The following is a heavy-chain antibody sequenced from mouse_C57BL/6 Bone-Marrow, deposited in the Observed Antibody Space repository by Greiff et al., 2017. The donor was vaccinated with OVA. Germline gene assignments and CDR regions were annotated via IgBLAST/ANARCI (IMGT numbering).Heavy chain of an antibody. CDR2: INPSSGYT. CDR3: ARYRITTVVADYAMDY. D-gene: IGHD1-1*01. J-gene: IGHJ4*01. Sequence: VKLMESGPELVKPGASVKMSCKASGYTFTSYTMHWVKQRPGQGLEWIGYINPSSGYTKYNQKFKDKATLTADKSSSTAYMQLSSLTSEDSAVYYCARYRITTVVADYAMDYWGQGTSVTVSS. V-gene: IGHV1-4*01. CDR1: GYTFTSYT.